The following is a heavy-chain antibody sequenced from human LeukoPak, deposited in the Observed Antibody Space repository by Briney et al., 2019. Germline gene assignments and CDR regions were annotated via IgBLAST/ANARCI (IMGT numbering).Heavy chain of an antibody. CDR1: GGSLSGHY. D-gene: IGHD2-15*01. V-gene: IGHV4-59*11. Sequence: SETLSLTCTVSGGSLSGHYWSWIRQPPGKRLEWIGYVSYTGRTKYNPSLQSRVTISIDTSKSQFSLKLTSVTSADTAVYSCARPLENNFSGDPDIFDVGGQGTTVIVSS. J-gene: IGHJ3*01. CDR3: ARPLENNFSGDPDIFDV. CDR2: VSYTGRT.